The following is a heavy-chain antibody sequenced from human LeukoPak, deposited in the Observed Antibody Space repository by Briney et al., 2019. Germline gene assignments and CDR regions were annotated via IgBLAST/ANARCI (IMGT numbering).Heavy chain of an antibody. Sequence: ASVKVSCKASGYTLTGYYMHWVRQAPGQGLEWMGWINPNSGGTNYAQKFQGRVTMTRDTSISTAYMELSRLRSDATAVYYCAKDAVGAYAFDIWGQGTMVTVSS. CDR2: INPNSGGT. J-gene: IGHJ3*02. CDR1: GYTLTGYY. D-gene: IGHD1-26*01. V-gene: IGHV1-2*02. CDR3: AKDAVGAYAFDI.